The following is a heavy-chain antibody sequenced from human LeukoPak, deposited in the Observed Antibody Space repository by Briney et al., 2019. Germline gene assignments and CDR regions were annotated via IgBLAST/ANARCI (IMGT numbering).Heavy chain of an antibody. CDR1: GDSVSSNSAA. J-gene: IGHJ5*02. CDR2: TYYRSKWYS. D-gene: IGHD1-1*01. CDR3: ARDPGTTGTTSGWFDP. V-gene: IGHV6-1*01. Sequence: SQTLSLTCAISGDSVSSNSAAWNWIRQSPSRGLEWLGRTYYRSKWYSDYAVSVKSRITINPDTSKNQFSLQLNSVTPEDTAVYYCARDPGTTGTTSGWFDPWGQGTLATVSS.